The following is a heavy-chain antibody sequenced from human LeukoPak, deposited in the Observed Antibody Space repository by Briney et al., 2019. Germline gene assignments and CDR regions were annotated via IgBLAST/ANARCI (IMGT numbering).Heavy chain of an antibody. V-gene: IGHV3-21*01. CDR1: GFTFSSYS. D-gene: IGHD4-23*01. CDR2: ISSSSSYI. CDR3: ARAHDYGGDNFDY. Sequence: GGSLRLSCAASGFTFSSYSMNWVRQAPGKGLEWVSSISSSSSYIYYADSVKGRFTISRDNAKNSLYLQMNSLRAEDTAVYYCARAHDYGGDNFDYWGQGTLVTVSS. J-gene: IGHJ4*02.